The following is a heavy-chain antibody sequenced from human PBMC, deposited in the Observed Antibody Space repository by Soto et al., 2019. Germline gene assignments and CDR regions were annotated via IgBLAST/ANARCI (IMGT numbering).Heavy chain of an antibody. D-gene: IGHD5-12*01. CDR2: IYPGDSDT. J-gene: IGHJ6*02. V-gene: IGHV5-51*01. CDR1: GCSFTSYW. Sequence: PGESLKISCKGSGCSFTSYWIGWVRQMPGKGLEWMGIIYPGDSDTRYSPSFQGQVTISADKSISTAYLQWSSLKASDTAMYYCARQEPRDIGVDTMGGHYYGMDVWGQGTTATVSS. CDR3: ARQEPRDIGVDTMGGHYYGMDV.